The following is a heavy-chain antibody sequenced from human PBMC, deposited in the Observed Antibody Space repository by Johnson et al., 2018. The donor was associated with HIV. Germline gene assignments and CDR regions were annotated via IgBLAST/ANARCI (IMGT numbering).Heavy chain of an antibody. V-gene: IGHV3-7*01. J-gene: IGHJ3*02. CDR3: ARDPSSSSAFDI. CDR1: GFTFSSYW. D-gene: IGHD6-6*01. CDR2: IKQDGREK. Sequence: VQLVESGGGLVQPGGSLRLSCAASGFTFSSYWMSWVRQAPGKGLEWVANIKQDGREKYYVDYVKGRFTITRDNAKNSLYLQTNSLRAEDTAVYYCARDPSSSSAFDIWGQGTMVTVSS.